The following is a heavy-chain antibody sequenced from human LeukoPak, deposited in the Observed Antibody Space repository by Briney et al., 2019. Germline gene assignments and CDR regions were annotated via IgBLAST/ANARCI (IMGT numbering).Heavy chain of an antibody. J-gene: IGHJ4*02. CDR1: GFTFSNYW. V-gene: IGHV3-74*01. CDR2: IGSDGAYT. D-gene: IGHD6-13*01. Sequence: GGSLRLSCAASGFTFSNYWMHWVRHTPEKGLVWVSRIGSDGAYTNSADSEKGRFTMSRDNAKNTLYLHMNSLRVEDTAVYYCVRDGQQLAFDKWGQGTLVTVSS. CDR3: VRDGQQLAFDK.